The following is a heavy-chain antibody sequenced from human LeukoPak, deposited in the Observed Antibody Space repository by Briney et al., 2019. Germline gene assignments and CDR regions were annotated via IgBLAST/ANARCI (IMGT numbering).Heavy chain of an antibody. Sequence: TSETLSLTCTVSGGSISSSSYYWGWIRQPPGKGLEWIGSIYYSGSTYYNPSLKSRVTISVDTSKNQFSLKLSSVTAADTAVYYCAREPWGEVVVAANFDYWGQGTLVTVSS. CDR3: AREPWGEVVVAANFDY. J-gene: IGHJ4*02. CDR1: GGSISSSSYY. D-gene: IGHD2-15*01. V-gene: IGHV4-39*07. CDR2: IYYSGST.